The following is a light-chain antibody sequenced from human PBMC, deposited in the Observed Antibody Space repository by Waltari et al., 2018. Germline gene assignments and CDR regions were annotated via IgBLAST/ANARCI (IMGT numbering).Light chain of an antibody. CDR2: EGS. CDR3: CSYAGSSIFVV. CDR1: SSDIGSYNL. V-gene: IGLV2-23*03. Sequence: QSALTQPASVSGSPGQSITISCTGTSSDIGSYNLVSWYQQHPAKAPKLLIYEGSKRPSGVANRFSGTKSGNTASRTIAGLQTEDEADYYCCSYAGSSIFVVFGGGTKLTVL. J-gene: IGLJ2*01.